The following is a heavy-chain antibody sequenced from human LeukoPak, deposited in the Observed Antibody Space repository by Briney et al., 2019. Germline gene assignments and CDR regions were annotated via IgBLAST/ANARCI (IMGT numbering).Heavy chain of an antibody. CDR2: IYSGGST. Sequence: PGGSLRLSCAASGFTFSSYAMHWLRQAPGKGLEWVSVIYSGGSTYYADSVKGRFTISRDNSKNPLYHQMNSLRAEDTAVYYCARDRLKDMVRGVTVTYYYYGMDVWGQGTTATVSS. V-gene: IGHV3-66*01. CDR3: ARDRLKDMVRGVTVTYYYYGMDV. CDR1: GFTFSSYA. D-gene: IGHD3-10*01. J-gene: IGHJ6*02.